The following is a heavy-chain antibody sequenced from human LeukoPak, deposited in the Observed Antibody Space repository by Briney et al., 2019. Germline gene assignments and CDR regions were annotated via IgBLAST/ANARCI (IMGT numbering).Heavy chain of an antibody. J-gene: IGHJ6*02. CDR3: ARTSSCSGGSCGEQYYGMDV. Sequence: SETLSLTCTVSGVSISSYYWSWLRQPPGKGLEWIGYIYYSGSTNYNPSLKSRVTISVDTSKNQFSLKLSSVTAADTAVYYCARTSSCSGGSCGEQYYGMDVWGRGTTVTVSS. CDR1: GVSISSYY. D-gene: IGHD2-15*01. CDR2: IYYSGST. V-gene: IGHV4-59*08.